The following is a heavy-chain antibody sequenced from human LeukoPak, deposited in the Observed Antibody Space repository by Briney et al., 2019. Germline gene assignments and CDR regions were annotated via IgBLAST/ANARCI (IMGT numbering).Heavy chain of an antibody. J-gene: IGHJ4*02. Sequence: GSLRLSCRASGFTFGDYAMSWFRQAPGKGLEWVGFIRTKVYRETTEYAASVKGRFTISRDDSKTIVYLQMHGLETEDTALYYCARGAMSPDYWGQGTLVTVSS. V-gene: IGHV3-49*03. CDR1: GFTFGDYA. D-gene: IGHD5-18*01. CDR3: ARGAMSPDY. CDR2: IRTKVYRETT.